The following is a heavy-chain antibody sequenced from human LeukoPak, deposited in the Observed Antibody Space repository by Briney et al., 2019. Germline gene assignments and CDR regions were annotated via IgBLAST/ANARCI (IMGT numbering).Heavy chain of an antibody. Sequence: PSETLSLTCTVSGGSISSSSYYWGWIRQPPGKGLEWIGSIYYSGRTYYSPSLKSRVTISVDTSKNQFSLKLSSVTAADTAVYYCARDDGYYYVHWGQGTLVTVSS. V-gene: IGHV4-39*07. CDR1: GGSISSSSYY. CDR3: ARDDGYYYVH. J-gene: IGHJ4*02. CDR2: IYYSGRT. D-gene: IGHD6-13*01.